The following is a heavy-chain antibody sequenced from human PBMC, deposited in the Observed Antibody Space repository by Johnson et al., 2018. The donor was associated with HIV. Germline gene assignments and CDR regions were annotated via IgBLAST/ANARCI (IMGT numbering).Heavy chain of an antibody. V-gene: IGHV3-66*03. D-gene: IGHD1-14*01. J-gene: IGHJ3*02. CDR1: GFTVRSNY. CDR3: ARDQGELRRTHAFDI. Sequence: VQLVESGGGLIQPGGSLRLSCAASGFTVRSNYMSWVRQAPGKGLEWVSVIYSGGSTYYADSVKGRFTISRDNSKNTLYLQMNSLRHEDTAVYYCARDQGELRRTHAFDIWGQGTMVTVSS. CDR2: IYSGGST.